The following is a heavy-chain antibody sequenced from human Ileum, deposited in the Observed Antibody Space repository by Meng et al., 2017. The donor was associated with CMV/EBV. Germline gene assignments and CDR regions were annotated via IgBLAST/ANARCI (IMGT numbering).Heavy chain of an antibody. V-gene: IGHV5-51*01. Sequence: SGYTFNRYWIGWVRQMPGKGLEWMGIIFPGNSDVRYSPSFEGQITISADKSISTAYLQWSSLRASDTAKYYCARQYRWGSAWEFDYWGQGVLVTVSS. J-gene: IGHJ4*02. CDR2: IFPGNSDV. D-gene: IGHD6-19*01. CDR3: ARQYRWGSAWEFDY. CDR1: GYTFNRYW.